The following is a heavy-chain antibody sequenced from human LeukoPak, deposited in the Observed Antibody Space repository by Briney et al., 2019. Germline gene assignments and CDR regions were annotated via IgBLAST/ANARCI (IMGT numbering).Heavy chain of an antibody. CDR2: IKQDGSEK. J-gene: IGHJ3*02. CDR1: GFTHSSYR. V-gene: IGHV3-7*01. Sequence: GGSLRLSCAASGFTHSSYRMSWVRQAAGKGLEWVANIKQDGSEKYYVDSVKGRFTISRDNAKNSLYLQMNSLRAEDTAVYYCASDYYYDSSGCQYNDAFDIWGQGTMVTVSS. D-gene: IGHD3-22*01. CDR3: ASDYYYDSSGCQYNDAFDI.